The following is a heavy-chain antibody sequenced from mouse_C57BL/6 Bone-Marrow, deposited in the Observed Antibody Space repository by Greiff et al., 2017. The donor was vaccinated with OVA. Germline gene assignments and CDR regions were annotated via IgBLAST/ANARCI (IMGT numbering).Heavy chain of an antibody. V-gene: IGHV1-80*01. CDR3: ASFTTVVGYFDV. D-gene: IGHD1-1*01. Sequence: QVQLQQSGAELVKPGASVKISCKASGYAFSSYWMNWVKQRPGKGLEWIGQIYPGDGDTNYNGKFKGKATLTADKSSSTAYMQLSSLTSEDSAVYFCASFTTVVGYFDVWGTGTTVTVSS. J-gene: IGHJ1*03. CDR1: GYAFSSYW. CDR2: IYPGDGDT.